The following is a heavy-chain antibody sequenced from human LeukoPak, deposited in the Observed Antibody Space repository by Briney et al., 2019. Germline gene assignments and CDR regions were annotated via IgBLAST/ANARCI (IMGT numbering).Heavy chain of an antibody. Sequence: QAGGSLRLSCAASGFTFSSYWMHWVRQAPGKGLVWVSRINSDGSSTSYADSVKGRFTISRDNAKNTLYLQMNSLRAEDTAVYYCAGDPSFTPPVFDYWGQGTLVTVSS. CDR1: GFTFSSYW. J-gene: IGHJ4*02. D-gene: IGHD3-16*02. CDR2: INSDGSST. CDR3: AGDPSFTPPVFDY. V-gene: IGHV3-74*01.